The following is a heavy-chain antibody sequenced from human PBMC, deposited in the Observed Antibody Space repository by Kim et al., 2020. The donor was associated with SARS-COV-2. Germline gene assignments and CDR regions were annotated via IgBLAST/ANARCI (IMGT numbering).Heavy chain of an antibody. Sequence: GGSLRLSCAASGFTFSSYAMSWVRQAPGKGLEWVSAISGSGGSTYYADSVKGRFTISRDNSKNTLYLQMNSLRAEDTAVYYCANAPVRYSGDWQLDYWGQGTLVTVSS. CDR1: GFTFSSYA. D-gene: IGHD6-19*01. CDR2: ISGSGGST. V-gene: IGHV3-23*01. CDR3: ANAPVRYSGDWQLDY. J-gene: IGHJ4*02.